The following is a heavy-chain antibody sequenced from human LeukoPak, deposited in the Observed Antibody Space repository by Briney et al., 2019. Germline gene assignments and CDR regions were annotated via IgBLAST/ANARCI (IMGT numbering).Heavy chain of an antibody. D-gene: IGHD3-16*01. CDR3: AKDYAVGSIDY. Sequence: GGSLRLSCTASGFTFGDYAMSWIRQAPGKGLEWVSSISRSGESTFYADSVRGRFTISRDNSKNTVSLQMESLRAEDTALYYCAKDYAVGSIDYWGQGTLVTVSS. V-gene: IGHV3-23*01. CDR1: GFTFGDYA. CDR2: ISRSGEST. J-gene: IGHJ4*02.